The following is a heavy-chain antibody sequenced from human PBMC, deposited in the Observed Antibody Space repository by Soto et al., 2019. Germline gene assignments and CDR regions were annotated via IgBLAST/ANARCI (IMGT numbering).Heavy chain of an antibody. Sequence: PSETLSLTCTVSGGSISSYYWSWIRQPAGKGLEWIGRIYTSVSTNYNPSLKSRVTMSVDTSKNQFSLKLSSVTAADTAVYYCARVTDSSSWYAGVDYWGQGTLVTVSS. CDR1: GGSISSYY. D-gene: IGHD6-13*01. CDR3: ARVTDSSSWYAGVDY. V-gene: IGHV4-4*07. CDR2: IYTSVST. J-gene: IGHJ4*02.